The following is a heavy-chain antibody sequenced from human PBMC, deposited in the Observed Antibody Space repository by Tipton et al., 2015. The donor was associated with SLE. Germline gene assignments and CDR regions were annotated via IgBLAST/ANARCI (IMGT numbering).Heavy chain of an antibody. V-gene: IGHV4-59*11. J-gene: IGHJ3*02. CDR1: GGSISPHY. D-gene: IGHD1-7*01. CDR2: IYFGGST. Sequence: TLSLTCTVSGGSISPHYWSWIRQSPGKGLDWIGYIYFGGSTTYSHSLKSRVTISIDTSKNQFALELRSVTVADTAIYHCARWNFVTMTGGFDIWGQGTMVTVSS. CDR3: ARWNFVTMTGGFDI.